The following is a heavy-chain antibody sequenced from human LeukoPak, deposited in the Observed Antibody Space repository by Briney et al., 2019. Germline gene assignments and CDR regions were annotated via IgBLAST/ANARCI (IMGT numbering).Heavy chain of an antibody. J-gene: IGHJ4*02. CDR2: ITNGAAGT. V-gene: IGHV3-23*01. Sequence: GGSLRLSCAASGFTFSNYAMTWVRQAPGQGLEWVSTITNGAAGTFYADSVKGRFTISGDNSKNTVYLQMNSLRAEDTAVYYCANTPGEWLLYRWGQGTLVTVSS. CDR3: ANTPGEWLLYR. D-gene: IGHD3-3*01. CDR1: GFTFSNYA.